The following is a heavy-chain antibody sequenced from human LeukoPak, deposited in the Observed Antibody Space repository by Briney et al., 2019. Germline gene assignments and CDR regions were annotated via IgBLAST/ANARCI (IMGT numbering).Heavy chain of an antibody. CDR3: AREDTRRGSRGYFDY. V-gene: IGHV1-18*01. J-gene: IGHJ4*02. Sequence: ASVKVSCKASGYTFTSYGISWVRQAPGQGLEWMGWISGDNGSTNYAQTLQGRVTMTTDTSTSTAYMELRSLRSDDSAIYYCAREDTRRGSRGYFDYWGQGTLVTVSS. CDR1: GYTFTSYG. CDR2: ISGDNGST. D-gene: IGHD2-2*01.